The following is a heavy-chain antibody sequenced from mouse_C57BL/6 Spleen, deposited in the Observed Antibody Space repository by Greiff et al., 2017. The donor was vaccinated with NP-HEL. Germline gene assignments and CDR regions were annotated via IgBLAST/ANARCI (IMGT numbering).Heavy chain of an antibody. J-gene: IGHJ4*01. V-gene: IGHV5-9-1*02. CDR2: ISSGGDYI. Sequence: DVKLVESGEGLVKPGGSLKLSCAASGFTFSSYAMSWVRQTPEKRLEWVAYISSGGDYIYYADTVKGRFTISRDNARNTLYLQMSSLKSEDTAMYYCTRDLGHYAMDYWGQGTSVTVSS. CDR3: TRDLGHYAMDY. CDR1: GFTFSSYA. D-gene: IGHD4-1*01.